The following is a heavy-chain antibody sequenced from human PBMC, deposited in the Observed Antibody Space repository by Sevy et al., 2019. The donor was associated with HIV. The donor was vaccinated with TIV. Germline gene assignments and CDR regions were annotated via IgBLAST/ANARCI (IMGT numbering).Heavy chain of an antibody. CDR1: GFTFDDYA. Sequence: GGSLRLSCAASGFTFDDYAMHWVRQAPGKGLEWVSGISWNSGSIGYADSVKGRFTISRDKAKNSLYLQMNSLRAEDTALYYCAKALPVVPAAIVYYGMDVWGQGTTVTVSS. D-gene: IGHD2-2*01. CDR3: AKALPVVPAAIVYYGMDV. J-gene: IGHJ6*02. CDR2: ISWNSGSI. V-gene: IGHV3-9*01.